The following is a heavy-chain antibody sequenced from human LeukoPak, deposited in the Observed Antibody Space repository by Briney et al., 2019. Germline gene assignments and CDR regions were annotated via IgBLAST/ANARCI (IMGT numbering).Heavy chain of an antibody. D-gene: IGHD5-18*01. CDR1: GFTFSSYA. Sequence: GGSLRLSCAASGFTFSSYAMSWVRQAPGKGLEWVSAISGSGGSTYYADSVKGRFTISRDNSKNTLYLQMNSLRAEDTAVYYCAKTVEGNSYGPGHYYYYGMDVWGQGTMVTVSS. V-gene: IGHV3-23*01. J-gene: IGHJ6*02. CDR3: AKTVEGNSYGPGHYYYYGMDV. CDR2: ISGSGGST.